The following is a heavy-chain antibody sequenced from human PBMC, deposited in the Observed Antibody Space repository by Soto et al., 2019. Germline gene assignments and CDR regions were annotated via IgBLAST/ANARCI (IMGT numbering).Heavy chain of an antibody. J-gene: IGHJ4*02. CDR3: ATSVGFGDGTEVYYLDY. V-gene: IGHV1-2*04. CDR2: INPNSGDT. D-gene: IGHD3-16*01. Sequence: QVQLVQSGAELKKPGASVKVSCKASGYTFTDFYIHWVRQAPGQGLEWMGWINPNSGDTNYAQSFQGWVTMTRDTSSTTAYSDLSRLTSDDTAVFYCATSVGFGDGTEVYYLDYWGQGTLVTVSP. CDR1: GYTFTDFY.